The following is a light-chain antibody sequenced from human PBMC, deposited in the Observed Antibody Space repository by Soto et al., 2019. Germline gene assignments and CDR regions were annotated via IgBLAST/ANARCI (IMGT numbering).Light chain of an antibody. CDR2: AAS. CDR1: QDIVNS. CDR3: QHYDSLAPA. Sequence: DIQMTQSPSSLSAFVGDRVTITCQASQDIVNSLNWYQQKPGKAPKLLIYAASSFETGVPSKFSGRGSRTDYTFTISSLQPEDVEPYNCQHYDSLAPACGLGTKVDIK. V-gene: IGKV1-33*01. J-gene: IGKJ3*01.